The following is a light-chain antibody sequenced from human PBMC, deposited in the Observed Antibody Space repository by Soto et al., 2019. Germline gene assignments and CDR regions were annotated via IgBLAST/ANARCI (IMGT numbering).Light chain of an antibody. CDR2: NVS. CDR3: QQNNKTPYT. V-gene: IGKV1-39*01. CDR1: QSISIY. J-gene: IGKJ2*01. Sequence: DIQMTQSPSSLSASVGDRVTITCRASQSISIYLNWYQQKPGKAPKVLIYNVSVLRSGVPSSFSGSGSGTDFTLTISSLQPEDFATYYCQQNNKTPYTFGQGTNLEIK.